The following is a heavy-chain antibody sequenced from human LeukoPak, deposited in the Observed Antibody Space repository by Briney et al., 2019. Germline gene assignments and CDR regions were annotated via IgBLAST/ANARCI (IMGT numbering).Heavy chain of an antibody. CDR1: GGSFSGYY. Sequence: SETLSLTCAVYGGSFSGYYWSWIRQPPGKGLEWIGEINHSGSTNYNPSLKSRVTISVDTSKNQLSLKLSSVTAADTAVYYCARGDTMIVVSFDYWGQGTLVTVSS. V-gene: IGHV4-34*01. D-gene: IGHD3-22*01. J-gene: IGHJ4*02. CDR2: INHSGST. CDR3: ARGDTMIVVSFDY.